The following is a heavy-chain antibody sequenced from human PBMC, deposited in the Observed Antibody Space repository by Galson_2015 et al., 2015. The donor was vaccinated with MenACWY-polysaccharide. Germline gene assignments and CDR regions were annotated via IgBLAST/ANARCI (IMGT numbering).Heavy chain of an antibody. CDR1: GFTFRTLP. D-gene: IGHD2-21*01. CDR2: ISGSGNSA. V-gene: IGHV3-23*01. J-gene: IGHJ4*02. Sequence: SLRLSCAASGFTFRTLPMNWVRKTPGKGLEWVAGISGSGNSAFYADSVRGRFTISRDNSRNTLYLQMNSLRADDTALYYCAKSGGDGVTVFATVPTAPESWGQGTLVTVSS. CDR3: AKSGGDGVTVFATVPTAPES.